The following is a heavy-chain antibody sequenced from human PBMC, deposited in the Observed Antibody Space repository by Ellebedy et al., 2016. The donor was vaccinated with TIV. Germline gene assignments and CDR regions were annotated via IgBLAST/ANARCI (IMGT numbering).Heavy chain of an antibody. CDR3: ARYRDTALSF. CDR2: INPSASST. CDR1: GYTFTNYY. D-gene: IGHD5-18*01. V-gene: IGHV1-46*01. Sequence: AASVKVSCKASGYTFTNYYIHRVRQAPGQGLEWMGIINPSASSTSYAQKFQDRVIMTWDTSTSTVYLEQSSLRSEDTAIYYCARYRDTALSFWGQGTLVTVSS. J-gene: IGHJ4*02.